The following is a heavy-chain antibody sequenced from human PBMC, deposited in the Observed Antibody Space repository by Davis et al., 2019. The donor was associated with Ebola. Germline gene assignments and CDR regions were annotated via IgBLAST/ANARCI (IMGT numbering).Heavy chain of an antibody. V-gene: IGHV4-59*08. CDR1: GGSINNYH. J-gene: IGHJ6*02. CDR2: IYSGGGS. Sequence: SETLSLTCTVSGGSINNYHWSWIRQPPGRELEWIAYIYSGGGSYYNPSLKSRVTISVDTSKNQFSLKLNSVTAADTAVYYCARLNTYYDFWSGYYYYYYYGMDVWGQGTTVTVSS. CDR3: ARLNTYYDFWSGYYYYYYYGMDV. D-gene: IGHD3-3*01.